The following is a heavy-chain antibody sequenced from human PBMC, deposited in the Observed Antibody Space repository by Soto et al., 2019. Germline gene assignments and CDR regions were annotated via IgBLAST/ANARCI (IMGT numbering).Heavy chain of an antibody. CDR3: AREMVLVPAAGYYYYGIDV. CDR2: ISSSSSYI. V-gene: IGHV3-21*01. CDR1: GFTFSSYT. D-gene: IGHD2-2*01. Sequence: GGSLRLSCAASGFTFSSYTMNWVRQAPGKGLEWVSSISSSSSYIYYADSVKGRFTISRDNAKNSLYLQMNSLRAEDTAVYYCAREMVLVPAAGYYYYGIDVWAQRTTVTGSS. J-gene: IGHJ6*02.